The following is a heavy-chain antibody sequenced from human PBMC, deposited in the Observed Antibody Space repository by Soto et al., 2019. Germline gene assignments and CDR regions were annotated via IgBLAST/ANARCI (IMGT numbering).Heavy chain of an antibody. CDR3: ARGNRGYYGDSQEYCFDY. D-gene: IGHD4-17*01. Sequence: PSETLSLTCTVSGGSISSGGYYWSWIRQHPGKGMEWIGYIYYSGSTYYKPSLKSRVTISVDTSKNQFSLKLSSVTAADTAVYYCARGNRGYYGDSQEYCFDYWGQGTLVTVSS. J-gene: IGHJ4*02. V-gene: IGHV4-31*03. CDR1: GGSISSGGYY. CDR2: IYYSGST.